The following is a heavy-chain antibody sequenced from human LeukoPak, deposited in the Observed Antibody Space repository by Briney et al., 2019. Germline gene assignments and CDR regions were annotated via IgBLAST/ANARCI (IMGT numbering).Heavy chain of an antibody. Sequence: PGGSLRLSCAASGFTFSSYAMHWVRQAPGKGLEYVSAISSNGGSTYYANFVKGRFTISRDNSKNTLYLQMGSLRAEDMAVYYCARGPDGYNPFDYWGQGTLVTVSS. CDR3: ARGPDGYNPFDY. CDR2: ISSNGGST. V-gene: IGHV3-64*01. D-gene: IGHD5-24*01. CDR1: GFTFSSYA. J-gene: IGHJ4*02.